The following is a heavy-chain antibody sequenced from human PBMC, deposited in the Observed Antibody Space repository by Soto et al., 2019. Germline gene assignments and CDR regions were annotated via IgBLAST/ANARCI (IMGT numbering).Heavy chain of an antibody. J-gene: IGHJ4*02. V-gene: IGHV4-39*01. D-gene: IGHD1-26*01. CDR3: GRHDPLYRGATGPYYFDY. Sequence: SETLSLTCTVSGGSISSSSYYWGWIRQPPGKGLEWIGSIYYSGSTYYNPSLKSRVTISVDMSKNQFSLKLSSVTAADTAVYYCGRHDPLYRGATGPYYFDYWGQGTLVTVSS. CDR1: GGSISSSSYY. CDR2: IYYSGST.